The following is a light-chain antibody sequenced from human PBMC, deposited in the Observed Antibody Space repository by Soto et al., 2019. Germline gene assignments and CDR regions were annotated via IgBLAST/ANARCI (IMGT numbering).Light chain of an antibody. CDR2: GAS. V-gene: IGKV3-20*01. CDR1: QSVSSSY. CDR3: QQYGSSPPYT. Sequence: EIVLTQSPGTLSLSPGERATLSCRASQSVSSSYLAWYQQKPGQAPRLLIYGASSRATGIPDRFSGSVSGTDLTLTISRLEPEDFAVYYCQQYGSSPPYTFVQGTKLEIK. J-gene: IGKJ2*01.